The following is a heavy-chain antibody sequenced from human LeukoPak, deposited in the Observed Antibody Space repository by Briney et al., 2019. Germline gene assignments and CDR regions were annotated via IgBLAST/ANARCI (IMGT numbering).Heavy chain of an antibody. CDR3: ASGTVTTPDYFDY. Sequence: SETLSLTCAVYGGSFSGYYWSWIRQPPGKGLEWIGEINHSGSTNYNPSLKSRVTISVDTSKNQFSLKLSSVTAADTAVYYCASGTVTTPDYFDYWGQGTLVTVSS. V-gene: IGHV4-34*01. J-gene: IGHJ4*02. CDR2: INHSGST. D-gene: IGHD4-17*01. CDR1: GGSFSGYY.